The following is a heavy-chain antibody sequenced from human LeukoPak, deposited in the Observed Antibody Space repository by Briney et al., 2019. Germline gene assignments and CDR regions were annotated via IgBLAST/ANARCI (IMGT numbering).Heavy chain of an antibody. V-gene: IGHV4-61*01. J-gene: IGHJ5*02. Sequence: PSETLSLTCTVSGYSISSGYYWGWIRQPPGKGLEWIGYIYYSGSTNYNPSLKSRVTISVDTSKNQFSLKLSSVTAADTAVYYCARVYSGNSGWYELNWFDPWGQGTLVTVSS. CDR2: IYYSGST. D-gene: IGHD6-19*01. CDR1: GYSISSGYY. CDR3: ARVYSGNSGWYELNWFDP.